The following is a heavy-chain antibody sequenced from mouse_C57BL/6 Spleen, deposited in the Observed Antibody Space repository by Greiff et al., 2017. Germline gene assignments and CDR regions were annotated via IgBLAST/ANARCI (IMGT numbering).Heavy chain of an antibody. CDR1: GYTFTGYW. J-gene: IGHJ2*01. CDR3: ARSQPFYFDY. Sequence: QVQLQQSGAELMKPGASVKLSCKATGYTFTGYWIEWVKQRPGHGLEWIGEILPGSGSTNYNGKFKGKATLTEDKSTSAAYMQLSSRTSEDSADYFCARSQPFYFDYGGQGTTLTGSS. V-gene: IGHV1-9*01. CDR2: ILPGSGST.